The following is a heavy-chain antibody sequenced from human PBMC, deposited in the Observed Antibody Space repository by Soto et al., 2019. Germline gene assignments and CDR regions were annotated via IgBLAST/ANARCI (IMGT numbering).Heavy chain of an antibody. V-gene: IGHV1-18*01. CDR1: GYTFTNYG. Sequence: QVQLVQSGAEVKKPGASVKVSCKASGYTFTNYGITWVRQAPGQGLEWMGWISVYNGNTNYAQKFQGRVTLTTDTATTTGYMELRSLGSDDTAVYSCARYSSSWTFAYSGQGTLVPVSS. CDR3: ARYSSSWTFAY. CDR2: ISVYNGNT. D-gene: IGHD6-13*01. J-gene: IGHJ4*02.